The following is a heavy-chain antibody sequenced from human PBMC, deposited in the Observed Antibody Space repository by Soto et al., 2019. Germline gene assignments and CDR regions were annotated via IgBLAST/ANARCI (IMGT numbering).Heavy chain of an antibody. Sequence: ASVKVSCKASGYPFTGYHLHWVRQAPGQGLEWMGWISAYTGDTNYAEKLQGRVTMTTDTSTITAYMELRSLRSDDTAVYYCARKQWLVPVGFDYWGQGTLVTVSS. CDR3: ARKQWLVPVGFDY. V-gene: IGHV1-18*04. CDR2: ISAYTGDT. J-gene: IGHJ4*02. D-gene: IGHD6-19*01. CDR1: GYPFTGYH.